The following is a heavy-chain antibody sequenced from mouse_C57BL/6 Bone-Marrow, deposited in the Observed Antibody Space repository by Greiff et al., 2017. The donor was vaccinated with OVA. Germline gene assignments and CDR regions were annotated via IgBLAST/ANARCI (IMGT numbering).Heavy chain of an antibody. V-gene: IGHV1-52*01. CDR2: IDPSDSET. Sequence: QVQLQQPGAELVRPGSSVKLSCKASGYTFTSYWMHWVKQRPIQGLEWIGNIDPSDSETHYNQKFKDKATLTVDKSSSTAYMQLSSLTSEDSAVYYCARFGGDGDYGFAYWGRGTVVTVTA. D-gene: IGHD2-13*01. J-gene: IGHJ3*01. CDR1: GYTFTSYW. CDR3: ARFGGDGDYGFAY.